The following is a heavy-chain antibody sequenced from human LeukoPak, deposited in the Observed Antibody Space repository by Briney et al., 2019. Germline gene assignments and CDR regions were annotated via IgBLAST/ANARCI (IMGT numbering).Heavy chain of an antibody. CDR1: GFTFDDYG. D-gene: IGHD3-22*01. CDR3: ARDLGDSSGPR. Sequence: GGSLRLSCAASGFTFDDYGMSWVRQAPGKGLEWVSGINWNGGSTGYADSVKGRFTISRDNAKNSLYLQMNSLRAEDTAVYYCARDLGDSSGPRWGQGTMVTVSS. V-gene: IGHV3-20*04. J-gene: IGHJ3*01. CDR2: INWNGGST.